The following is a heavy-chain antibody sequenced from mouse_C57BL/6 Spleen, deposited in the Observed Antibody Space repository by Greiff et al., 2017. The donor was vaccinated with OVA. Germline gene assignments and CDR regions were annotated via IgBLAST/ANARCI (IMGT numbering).Heavy chain of an antibody. D-gene: IGHD2-3*01. CDR1: GYTFTSYW. V-gene: IGHV1-69*01. CDR2: IDPSDSYT. J-gene: IGHJ1*03. CDR3: ARSGDGYYGGYFDV. Sequence: QVQLQQPGAELVMPGASVKLSCKASGYTFTSYWMHWVKQRPGQGLEWIGEIDPSDSYTNYNQKFKGKSTLTVDKSSSTAYMQLSRLTSEDSAVYYCARSGDGYYGGYFDVWGTGTTVTVSS.